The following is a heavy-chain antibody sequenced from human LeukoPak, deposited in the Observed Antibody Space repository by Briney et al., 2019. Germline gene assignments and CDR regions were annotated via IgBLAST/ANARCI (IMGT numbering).Heavy chain of an antibody. Sequence: PGGSLRLSCAASGFTFSSYGMHWVRQAPGKVLEWVAFIRYDGSNKYYADSVKGRFTISRDNSKNTLYLQMNSLRAEDTAVYYCAKDLGPRVYSSRTMDVWGKGTTVTIPS. CDR1: GFTFSSYG. V-gene: IGHV3-30*02. J-gene: IGHJ6*03. D-gene: IGHD3-10*01. CDR3: AKDLGPRVYSSRTMDV. CDR2: IRYDGSNK.